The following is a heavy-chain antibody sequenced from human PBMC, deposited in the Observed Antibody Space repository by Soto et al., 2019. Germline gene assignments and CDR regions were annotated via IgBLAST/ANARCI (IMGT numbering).Heavy chain of an antibody. V-gene: IGHV1-18*01. Sequence: QVQLVQSGAEVKKPGASVKVSCKASGYTFTSYGISWVRQAPGQGLEWMGWISAYNGNTNYAQKLQGRVTMTTDTSTSTAYMELRSLRSDDTAVYYCARAFDSIQYNWNDAEDYWGQGTLVTVSS. D-gene: IGHD1-1*01. CDR3: ARAFDSIQYNWNDAEDY. CDR2: ISAYNGNT. CDR1: GYTFTSYG. J-gene: IGHJ4*02.